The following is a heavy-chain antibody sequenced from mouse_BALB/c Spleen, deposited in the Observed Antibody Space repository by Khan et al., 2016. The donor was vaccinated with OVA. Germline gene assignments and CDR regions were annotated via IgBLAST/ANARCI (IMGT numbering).Heavy chain of an antibody. V-gene: IGHV14-1*02. J-gene: IGHJ4*01. Sequence: VRLQQSGAELVRPGALVKLSCKASGFNITVYYVHWVKQRPEQGLEWIGWIDPENGNTIYDPKFQGKASITADTSSNTAYLQLSSLTSEDTAVYYCARRDYEAMDYWGQGTSVTVSS. D-gene: IGHD2-4*01. CDR2: IDPENGNT. CDR3: ARRDYEAMDY. CDR1: GFNITVYY.